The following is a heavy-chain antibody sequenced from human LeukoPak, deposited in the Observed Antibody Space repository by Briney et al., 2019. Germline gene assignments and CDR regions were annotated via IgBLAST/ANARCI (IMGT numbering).Heavy chain of an antibody. CDR2: ISAYNGNT. CDR3: ARDHYYGSGSYYRARPYYMDV. J-gene: IGHJ6*03. CDR1: GYTFTSYG. V-gene: IGHV1-18*01. D-gene: IGHD3-10*01. Sequence: ASVKVPCKASGYTFTSYGISWVRQAPGQGLEWMGWISAYNGNTNYAQKLQGRVTMTTDTSTSTAYMELRSLRSDDTAVYYCARDHYYGSGSYYRARPYYMDVWGKGTTVTVSS.